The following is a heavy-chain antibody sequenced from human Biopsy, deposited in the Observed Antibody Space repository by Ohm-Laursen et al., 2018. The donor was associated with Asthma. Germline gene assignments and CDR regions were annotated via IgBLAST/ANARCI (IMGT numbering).Heavy chain of an antibody. D-gene: IGHD4-11*01. V-gene: IGHV1-69*13. CDR2: IIPMFGTT. J-gene: IGHJ5*02. CDR1: GGTFSNYV. Sequence: SVKVSCKASGGTFSNYVFSWVRQAPGQGLEWMGGIIPMFGTTKYTQKFQARVSITADEATSTVYMELSSLRSEGTAVYYCARVLTTEEGDTWFDPWGQGTLVTVSS. CDR3: ARVLTTEEGDTWFDP.